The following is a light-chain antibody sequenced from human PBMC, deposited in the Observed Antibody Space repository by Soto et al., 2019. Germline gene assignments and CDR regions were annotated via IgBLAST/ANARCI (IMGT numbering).Light chain of an antibody. Sequence: DIQMTQTPSSLSASVGDRVSITCRASQSISNSLNWYQQRPGKAPRLLIYAASNLHSGVPSRFSGSGSGSDFTLSIGSLQREDFATCYCQQSFSAPLTFGGGTNVDIK. CDR1: QSISNS. J-gene: IGKJ4*01. CDR3: QQSFSAPLT. V-gene: IGKV1-39*01. CDR2: AAS.